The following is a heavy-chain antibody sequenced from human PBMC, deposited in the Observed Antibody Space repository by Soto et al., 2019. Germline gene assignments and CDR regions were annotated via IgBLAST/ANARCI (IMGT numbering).Heavy chain of an antibody. J-gene: IGHJ3*02. Sequence: GGSLRLSCAASGFSFSTSVMSWVRKAPGKGLEWVSAISGAAERTHYADSVKGQFTISRDNSMSTLYLQMNSLRVEDTAVYYCAKEGYTSGKAGAFNIWGQGTTVTVPS. CDR2: ISGAAERT. D-gene: IGHD6-19*01. V-gene: IGHV3-23*01. CDR1: GFSFSTSV. CDR3: AKEGYTSGKAGAFNI.